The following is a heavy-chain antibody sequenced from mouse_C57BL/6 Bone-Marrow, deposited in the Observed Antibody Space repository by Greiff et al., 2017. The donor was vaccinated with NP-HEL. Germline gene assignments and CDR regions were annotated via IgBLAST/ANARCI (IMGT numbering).Heavy chain of an antibody. CDR3: ARPRGYYCAMDY. V-gene: IGHV1-82*01. D-gene: IGHD2-2*01. CDR2: IYPGDGDT. CDR1: GYAFSSSW. Sequence: QVQLKESGPELVKPGASVKISCKASGYAFSSSWMNWVKQRPGKGLEWIGRIYPGDGDTNYNGKFKGKATLTADKSSSTAYMQLSSLTSEDSAVYFCARPRGYYCAMDYWGQGTSVTVSS. J-gene: IGHJ4*01.